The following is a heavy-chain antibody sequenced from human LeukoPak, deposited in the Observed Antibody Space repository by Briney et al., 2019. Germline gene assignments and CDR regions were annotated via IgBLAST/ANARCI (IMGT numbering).Heavy chain of an antibody. D-gene: IGHD4-17*01. J-gene: IGHJ4*02. CDR2: ISPNSGGT. Sequence: ASVKVSCKASGYTFTGYYMHWVRQAPGQGLEWMGWISPNSGGTNYAQKFQGRVTMTRDTSISTAYMELSRLRFDDTAVYYCASGDYGDPPLNYWGQGTLVTVSS. V-gene: IGHV1-2*02. CDR1: GYTFTGYY. CDR3: ASGDYGDPPLNY.